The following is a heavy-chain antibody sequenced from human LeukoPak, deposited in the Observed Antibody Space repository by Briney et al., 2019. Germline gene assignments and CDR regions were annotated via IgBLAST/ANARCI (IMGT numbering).Heavy chain of an antibody. CDR2: ISFDGSNH. Sequence: GGSLRLSCAASGFTFSSYAMHWVRQAPGKGLEWVAIISFDGSNHYFADSVKGRCTISRDNSKNAVYLQMNSLRTEDTAVYYCARDYDASGSYTPSADYWGQGTLVTVSS. CDR1: GFTFSSYA. D-gene: IGHD3-10*01. J-gene: IGHJ4*02. CDR3: ARDYDASGSYTPSADY. V-gene: IGHV3-30-3*01.